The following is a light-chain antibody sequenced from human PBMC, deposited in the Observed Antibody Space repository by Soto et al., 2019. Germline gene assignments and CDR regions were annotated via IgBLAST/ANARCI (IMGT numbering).Light chain of an antibody. CDR2: QAS. CDR1: QSLSYW. J-gene: IGKJ2*01. V-gene: IGKV1-5*03. CDR3: QQYDRCPYT. Sequence: DIQMTQSPSTLSASVGDTVTITCRASQSLSYWLAWYQQKPGQAPKLLIHQASTLESGVPSSFSGSGPGTEVTLPISSLQPDDFAHFYCQQYDRCPYTFGQGTKLEIK.